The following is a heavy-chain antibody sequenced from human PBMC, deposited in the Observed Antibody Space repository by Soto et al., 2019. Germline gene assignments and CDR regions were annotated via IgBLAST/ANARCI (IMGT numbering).Heavy chain of an antibody. V-gene: IGHV1-69*13. J-gene: IGHJ2*01. CDR3: ARTQYIGYDYGGFYWYFDL. D-gene: IGHD5-12*01. CDR2: IIPIFGTA. CDR1: GGTFSSYA. Sequence: SVKVSCKASGGTFSSYAISWVRQAPGQGLEWMGGIIPIFGTANYAQKFQGRVTITADESTSTAYMELSSLRSEDTAVYYCARTQYIGYDYGGFYWYFDLWGRGTLVTVSS.